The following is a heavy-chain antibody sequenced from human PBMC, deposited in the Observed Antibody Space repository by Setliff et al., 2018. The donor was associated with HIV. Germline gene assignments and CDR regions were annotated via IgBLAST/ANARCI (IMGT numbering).Heavy chain of an antibody. CDR1: GYSFTSYF. CDR3: ARAGGGATDQAFDI. D-gene: IGHD2-2*01. J-gene: IGHJ3*02. Sequence: ASVKVSCKAFGYSFTSYFLHWVRQAPGQGLEWLGIIDPNGGTTNNAQKLQGRLTVTTDTSTSTLYMELSNLRSDDTAVYYCARAGGGATDQAFDIWDQGTMVTVSS. CDR2: IDPNGGTT. V-gene: IGHV1-46*01.